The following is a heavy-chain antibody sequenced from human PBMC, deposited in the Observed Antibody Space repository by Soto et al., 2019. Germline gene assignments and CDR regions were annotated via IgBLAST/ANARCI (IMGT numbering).Heavy chain of an antibody. CDR2: IYYSGST. D-gene: IGHD2-2*01. CDR3: ARVTGSKGYFDY. Sequence: SETLSLTCTVSGGSISSYYWSWIRQPPGKGLEWIGYIYYSGSTNYNPSLKSRVTISVDTSKNQFSLKLSSVTAADTAVYYCARVTGSKGYFDYWGQGTLVTVSS. CDR1: GGSISSYY. V-gene: IGHV4-59*12. J-gene: IGHJ4*02.